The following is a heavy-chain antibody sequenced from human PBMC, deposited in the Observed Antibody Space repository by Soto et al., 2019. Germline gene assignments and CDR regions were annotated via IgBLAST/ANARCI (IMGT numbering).Heavy chain of an antibody. D-gene: IGHD6-13*01. V-gene: IGHV1-18*01. CDR1: GYTFTSYG. CDR2: ISAYNGNT. J-gene: IGHJ4*02. CDR3: ARDAAAGLNDY. Sequence: QVQLVQSGAEVKKPGASVKVSCKASGYTFTSYGISWVRQAPGQGLEWMGWISAYNGNTTNVPKFQGRVTMTTDTTASTAYMELRSLRSDDTAVYYCARDAAAGLNDYWGQGTLVTVSS.